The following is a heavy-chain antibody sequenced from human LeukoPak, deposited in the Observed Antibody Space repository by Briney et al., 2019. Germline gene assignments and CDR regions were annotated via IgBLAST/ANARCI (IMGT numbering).Heavy chain of an antibody. CDR3: ARGGGSAYDM. D-gene: IGHD1-26*01. V-gene: IGHV3-48*01. Sequence: PGGSLRLSCAASGFSFSSYTMNWVRQGPGKGLEWVSYISSTSSMIYYADSVKGRFTVSRDNAKNSLYLQMNSLRAVDTAVYYCARGGGSAYDMWGQGTMVTVSS. J-gene: IGHJ3*02. CDR2: ISSTSSMI. CDR1: GFSFSSYT.